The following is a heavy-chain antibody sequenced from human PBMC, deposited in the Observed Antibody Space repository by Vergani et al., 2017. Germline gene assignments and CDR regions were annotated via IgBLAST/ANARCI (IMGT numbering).Heavy chain of an antibody. J-gene: IGHJ5*02. CDR1: GYTFTSYD. CDR2: MNPNSGNT. CDR3: ARDGQVAATPGSVNWFDP. Sequence: QVQLVQSGAEVKKPGASVKVSCKASGYTFTSYDINWVRQATGQGLEWMGWMNPNSGNTGYAQKFQGRVTMTRNTSISTAYMELSSLRSEDTAVYYCARDGQVAATPGSVNWFDPWGQGTLVTVSS. D-gene: IGHD2-15*01. V-gene: IGHV1-8*01.